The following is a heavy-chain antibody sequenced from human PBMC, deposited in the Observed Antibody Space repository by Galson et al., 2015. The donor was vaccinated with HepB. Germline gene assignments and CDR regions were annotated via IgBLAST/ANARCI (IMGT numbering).Heavy chain of an antibody. Sequence: SVKVSCKASGYNFISNGISWVRQAPGQGLEWMGWISAYNRNTNFAQKLQGRVTMTTDTSTSTAYMELRSLRSDDTAAYYCARDGVEGSGKYRGQGTLVIVSS. CDR1: GYNFISNG. CDR3: ARDGVEGSGKY. D-gene: IGHD1-26*01. V-gene: IGHV1-18*01. CDR2: ISAYNRNT. J-gene: IGHJ4*02.